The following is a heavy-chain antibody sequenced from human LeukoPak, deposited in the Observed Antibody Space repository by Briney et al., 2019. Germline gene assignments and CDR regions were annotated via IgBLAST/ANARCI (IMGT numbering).Heavy chain of an antibody. D-gene: IGHD5-24*01. CDR3: ARDYKYAFDN. Sequence: GGSLRLSCAASGFTFSDYSMNWVRQAPGKGLEWISYIGISSGNTKYADSVKGLFTISGDKAKNSLYLQMNSLRVEDTAVYYCARDYKYAFDNWGQGTLVTVSS. CDR1: GFTFSDYS. V-gene: IGHV3-48*01. CDR2: IGISSGNT. J-gene: IGHJ4*02.